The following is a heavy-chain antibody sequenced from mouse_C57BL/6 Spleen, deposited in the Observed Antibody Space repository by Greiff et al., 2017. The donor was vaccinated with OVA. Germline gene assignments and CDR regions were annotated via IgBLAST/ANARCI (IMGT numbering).Heavy chain of an antibody. D-gene: IGHD1-1*01. V-gene: IGHV2-2*01. CDR3: ARAYGSTLYYAMDY. CDR2: IWSGGST. CDR1: GFSLTSYG. Sequence: VHLVESGPGLVQPSQSLSITCTVSGFSLTSYGVHWVRQSPGKGLEWLGVIWSGGSTDYNAAFISRLSISKDNSKSQVFFKMNSLQADDTAIYYCARAYGSTLYYAMDYWGQGTSVTVSS. J-gene: IGHJ4*01.